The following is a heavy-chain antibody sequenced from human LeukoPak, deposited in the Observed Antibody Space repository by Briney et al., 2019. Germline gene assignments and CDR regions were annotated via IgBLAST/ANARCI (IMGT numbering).Heavy chain of an antibody. Sequence: ASVKVSCKASGYTFTGYYMHWVRQAPGQGLEWMGWINPNSGGTNYAQKFQGRVTMTRDTSISTAYMELSRLRSDDTAVYYCARVWFGELHNPRFDYWGQGTLVTVPS. V-gene: IGHV1-2*02. CDR2: INPNSGGT. J-gene: IGHJ4*02. D-gene: IGHD3-10*01. CDR3: ARVWFGELHNPRFDY. CDR1: GYTFTGYY.